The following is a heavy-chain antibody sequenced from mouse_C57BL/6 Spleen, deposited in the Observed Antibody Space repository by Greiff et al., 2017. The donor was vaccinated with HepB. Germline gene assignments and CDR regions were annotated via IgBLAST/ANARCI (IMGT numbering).Heavy chain of an antibody. CDR3: AREGGYLGWFAY. J-gene: IGHJ3*01. CDR2: INPNNGGT. Sequence: EVQLQQSGPELVKPGASVKISCKASGYTFTDYYMNWVKQSHGKSLEWIGDINPNNGGTSYNQKFKGKATLTVDKSSSTAYMELRSLTSEDSAVYYCAREGGYLGWFAYWGQGTLVTVSA. D-gene: IGHD3-1*01. CDR1: GYTFTDYY. V-gene: IGHV1-26*01.